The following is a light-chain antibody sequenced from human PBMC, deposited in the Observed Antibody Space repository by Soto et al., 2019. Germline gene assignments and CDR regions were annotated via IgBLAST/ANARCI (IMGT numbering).Light chain of an antibody. CDR2: SAS. CDR1: QGISTW. Sequence: DIQMTQSPSSVSASIGDRVIISCRASQGISTWLAWYQQKPGKAPRLLIYSASTLYSGVPSRFSGSGSGTDFTLTISSPQPEDFATYFCQQADSFPLTFGPGTKVDVK. J-gene: IGKJ3*01. CDR3: QQADSFPLT. V-gene: IGKV1-12*01.